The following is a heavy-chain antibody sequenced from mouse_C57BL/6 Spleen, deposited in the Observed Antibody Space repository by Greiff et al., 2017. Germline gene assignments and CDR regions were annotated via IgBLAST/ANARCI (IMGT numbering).Heavy chain of an antibody. V-gene: IGHV5-17*01. CDR3: ASYYGSSYYAMDY. CDR2: ISSGSSTI. J-gene: IGHJ4*01. CDR1: GFTFSDYG. Sequence: EVKLVESGGGLVKPGGSLKLSCAASGFTFSDYGMHWVRQAPEKGLEWVAYISSGSSTIYYADTVKGRFTISRDNAKNTLFLQMTSLRSEDTAMYYYASYYGSSYYAMDYWGQGTSVTVSS. D-gene: IGHD1-1*01.